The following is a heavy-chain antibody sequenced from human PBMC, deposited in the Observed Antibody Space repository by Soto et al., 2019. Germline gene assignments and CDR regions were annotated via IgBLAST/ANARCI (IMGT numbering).Heavy chain of an antibody. CDR1: GFTFGDSY. CDR2: ISPGSRYP. V-gene: IGHV3-11*06. J-gene: IGHJ6*02. Sequence: GGSLRLSCAGSGFTFGDSYMSWIRQAPGKGLEWLSYISPGSRYPAYADSVKGRFTISRDNAKRSLYLQMMSLTAEDTAVYYCAREYCGGDCYSGYYYGMDVWGQGTTVTVSS. D-gene: IGHD2-21*02. CDR3: AREYCGGDCYSGYYYGMDV.